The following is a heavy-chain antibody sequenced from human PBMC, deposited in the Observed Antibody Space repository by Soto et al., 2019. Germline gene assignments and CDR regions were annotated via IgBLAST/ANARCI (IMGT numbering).Heavy chain of an antibody. CDR3: AREGGSGSYYNY. CDR2: IRSGSGTT. J-gene: IGHJ4*02. V-gene: IGHV3-48*01. D-gene: IGHD3-10*01. CDR1: GFTISSYS. Sequence: GGSLRLSCVASGFTISSYSMNWVRQAPGKGLEWVSYIRSGSGTTFYADSVKGRFTISRDNAENSLYQQMNSLTAEETTVYYCAREGGSGSYYNYWGQGTRVTVSS.